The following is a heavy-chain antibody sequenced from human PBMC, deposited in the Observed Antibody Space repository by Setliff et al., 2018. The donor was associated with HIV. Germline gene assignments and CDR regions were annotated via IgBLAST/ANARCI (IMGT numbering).Heavy chain of an antibody. CDR2: VHSTLST. Sequence: SETLSLTCTVSGDSMTSGSFCWSWVRQPAGKGLEWIGQVHSTLSTNYNPSLKSRLSISADTSKNQFSLNLRFVTAADTALYYCARRTFGSGRFDPWGQGTPVTVSS. CDR3: ARRTFGSGRFDP. V-gene: IGHV4-61*09. CDR1: GDSMTSGSFC. J-gene: IGHJ5*02. D-gene: IGHD6-19*01.